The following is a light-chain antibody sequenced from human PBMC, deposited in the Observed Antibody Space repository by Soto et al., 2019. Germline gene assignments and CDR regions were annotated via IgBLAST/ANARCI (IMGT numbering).Light chain of an antibody. CDR1: QSVTSSY. J-gene: IGKJ4*01. CDR2: GAS. V-gene: IGKV3-20*01. Sequence: EIVLTQSPGTLSLSPGERATLSCRASQSVTSSYLAWYQQKPGQAPSLLIYGASSRATGIPDRFSGSGSGTDFTLPISRLEHEDFAVYYCQQYGSSPAFGGGTKLEIK. CDR3: QQYGSSPA.